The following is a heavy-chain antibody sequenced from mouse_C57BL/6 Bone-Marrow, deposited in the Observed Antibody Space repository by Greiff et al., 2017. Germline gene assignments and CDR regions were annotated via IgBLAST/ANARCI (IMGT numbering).Heavy chain of an antibody. CDR2: INPGSGGT. J-gene: IGHJ3*01. CDR3: ARGGIPYWFAY. CDR1: GYAFTNYL. Sequence: VKLMESGAELVRPGTSVKVSCKASGYAFTNYLIEWVKQRPGQGLEWIGVINPGSGGTNYNEKFKGKATLTADKSSSTAYMQLSSLTSEDSAVYFCARGGIPYWFAYWGQGTLVTVSA. V-gene: IGHV1-54*01.